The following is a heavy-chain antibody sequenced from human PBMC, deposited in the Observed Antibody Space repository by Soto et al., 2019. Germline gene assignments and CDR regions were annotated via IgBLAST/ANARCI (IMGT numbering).Heavy chain of an antibody. D-gene: IGHD2-15*01. CDR3: ARQEGGTEGSDWFDP. Sequence: QVQLVQSGAEVKETGSSVKVSCKASGGTFSSYTFSWVRQAPGQGLEWMGTIIPIIGIANYAQKFQGRVTMTADKSTSTAYRELRSLRSEDTAVYYCARQEGGTEGSDWFDPWGQGTLVTVSS. CDR2: IIPIIGIA. CDR1: GGTFSSYT. J-gene: IGHJ5*02. V-gene: IGHV1-69*02.